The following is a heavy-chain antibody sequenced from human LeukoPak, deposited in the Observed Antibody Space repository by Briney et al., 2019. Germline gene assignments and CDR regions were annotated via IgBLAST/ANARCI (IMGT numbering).Heavy chain of an antibody. CDR2: IYYSGST. J-gene: IGHJ6*03. V-gene: IGHV4-59*01. CDR3: ARGGVVIPYYYYYYMDV. D-gene: IGHD3-3*01. CDR1: GGSISSYY. Sequence: SETLSLTCTVSGGSISSYYWSWIRQPPGKGLEWIGYIYYSGSTNYNPSLKSRVTISVDTSKNQFSLKLSSVTAADTAVYYCARGGVVIPYYYYYYMDVWGKGTTVAVSS.